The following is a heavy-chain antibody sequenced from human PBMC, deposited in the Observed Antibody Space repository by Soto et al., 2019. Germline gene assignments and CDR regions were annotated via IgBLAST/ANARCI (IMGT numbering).Heavy chain of an antibody. CDR3: ARGRYDFWSGHLDAFAI. D-gene: IGHD3-3*01. J-gene: IGHJ3*02. V-gene: IGHV1-8*01. CDR2: MNPNSGNT. CDR1: GYTFTSYD. Sequence: AVKVCCKASGYTFTSYDINWVRQATGQGLEWMGWMNPNSGNTGYAQKFQGRVTMTRNTSISTAYMELSSLRYEDTAVYYCARGRYDFWSGHLDAFAIRGQRSMVTVSS.